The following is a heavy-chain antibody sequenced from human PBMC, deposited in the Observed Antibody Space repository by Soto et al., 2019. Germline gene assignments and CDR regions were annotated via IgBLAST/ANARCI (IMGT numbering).Heavy chain of an antibody. CDR1: GFTFSSYA. CDR3: AKSPPLDAARYYYYYMDV. Sequence: GGSLRLSCAASGFTFSSYAMSWVRQAPGKGLEWVSAISGSGGSTYYADSVKGRFTISRDNSKNTLYLQMNSLRAEDTAVYYCAKSPPLDAARYYYYYMDVWGKGTTVTVSS. J-gene: IGHJ6*03. D-gene: IGHD1-1*01. CDR2: ISGSGGST. V-gene: IGHV3-23*01.